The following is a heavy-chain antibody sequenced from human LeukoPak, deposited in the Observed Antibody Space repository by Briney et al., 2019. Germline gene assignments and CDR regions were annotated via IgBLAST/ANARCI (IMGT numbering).Heavy chain of an antibody. CDR1: RFTFSSYE. V-gene: IGHV3-48*03. D-gene: IGHD5-24*01. Sequence: GGSLRLSCAASRFTFSSYEMNWVRQAPGKGLEWVSYISSSGTAIYYADSVKGRFTISRDNSKNTLYLQMNSLSAEDTAVYYCASRDGYDFDYWGQGTLVTVSS. J-gene: IGHJ4*02. CDR3: ASRDGYDFDY. CDR2: ISSSGTAI.